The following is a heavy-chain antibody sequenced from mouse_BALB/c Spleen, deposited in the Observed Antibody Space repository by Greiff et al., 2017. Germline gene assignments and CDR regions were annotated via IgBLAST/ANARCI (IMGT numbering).Heavy chain of an antibody. J-gene: IGHJ2*01. V-gene: IGHV1S29*02. Sequence: EVQLQQSGPELVKPGASVKISCKASGYTFPDYNMHWVKQSHGKSLEWIGYIYPYNGGTGYNQKFKSKATLTVDNSSSTAYMELRSLTSEDSAVYYCARYYYGSSYDYWGQGTTLTVSS. CDR2: IYPYNGGT. CDR3: ARYYYGSSYDY. D-gene: IGHD1-1*01. CDR1: GYTFPDYN.